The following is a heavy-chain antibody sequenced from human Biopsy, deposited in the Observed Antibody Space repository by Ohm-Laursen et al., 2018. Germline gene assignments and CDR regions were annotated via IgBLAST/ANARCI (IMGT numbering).Heavy chain of an antibody. V-gene: IGHV1-2*02. CDR3: ARDPLNGHKHFDY. CDR2: INCKTGAT. J-gene: IGHJ4*02. CDR1: SYTFTDYN. D-gene: IGHD2-8*01. Sequence: ASVKVSCKSSSYTFTDYNIHWMRQAPGQGLEWLGYINCKTGATNYAQKFQGTVTMTRDTSISTAYLALGSLRSAGTVIYYCARDPLNGHKHFDYWGQGSLVTVSS.